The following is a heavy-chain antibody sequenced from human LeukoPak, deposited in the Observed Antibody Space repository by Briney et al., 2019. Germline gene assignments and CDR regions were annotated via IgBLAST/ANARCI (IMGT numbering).Heavy chain of an antibody. D-gene: IGHD3-10*01. CDR3: ARTQGGTGGYFDY. CDR2: ISGSGGST. Sequence: GGSLRLSCAASGFTFSSYAMSWVRQAPGKGLEWVSAISGSGGSTYYADSVKGRFTISRDNSKNTLYLQMNSLRAEDTAVYHCARTQGGTGGYFDYWGQGTLVTVSS. V-gene: IGHV3-23*01. CDR1: GFTFSSYA. J-gene: IGHJ4*02.